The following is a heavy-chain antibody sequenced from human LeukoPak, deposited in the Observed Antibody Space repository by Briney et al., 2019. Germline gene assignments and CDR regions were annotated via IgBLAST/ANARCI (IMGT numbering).Heavy chain of an antibody. J-gene: IGHJ5*02. V-gene: IGHV4-34*01. CDR1: GGSFSGYY. CDR3: ARRLGAVAGPNWFDP. Sequence: PSETLSLTCAVYGGSFSGYYWSWIRQPPGKGLEWIGEIYHSGSTNYNPSLKSRVTISVDTSKNQFSLKLSSVTAADTAVYYCARRLGAVAGPNWFDPWGQGTLVTVPS. CDR2: IYHSGST. D-gene: IGHD6-19*01.